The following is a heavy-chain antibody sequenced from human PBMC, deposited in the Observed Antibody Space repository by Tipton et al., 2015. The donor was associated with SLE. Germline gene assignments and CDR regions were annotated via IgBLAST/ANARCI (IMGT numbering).Heavy chain of an antibody. CDR2: MFTSGST. CDR3: ARERGPYYYMDV. V-gene: IGHV4-61*02. CDR1: GGSFSSDTYY. Sequence: TLSLTCTVSGGSFSSDTYYWSWIRQPAGEGLEWIGRMFTSGSTIYNPSLKSRVSISVDTSKTHFSLKVRSVTAADTAVYYCARERGPYYYMDVWGQGTTVTVSS. J-gene: IGHJ6*03.